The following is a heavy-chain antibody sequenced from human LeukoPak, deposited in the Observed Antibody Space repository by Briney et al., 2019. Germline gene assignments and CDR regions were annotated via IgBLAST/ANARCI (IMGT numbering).Heavy chain of an antibody. V-gene: IGHV4-34*01. Sequence: SETPSVTCAVYGGSSSGYYWSWIRQPPGKGLEWIGEINHSGSTNYNPSLQSRVTIPVDKTKHQCSLNLCSVAAADTAVYYCVRGRAYRFLEWLSHGPWCDPWGQGTLVTVS. CDR1: GGSSSGYY. J-gene: IGHJ5*02. CDR3: VRGRAYRFLEWLSHGPWCDP. D-gene: IGHD3-3*01. CDR2: INHSGST.